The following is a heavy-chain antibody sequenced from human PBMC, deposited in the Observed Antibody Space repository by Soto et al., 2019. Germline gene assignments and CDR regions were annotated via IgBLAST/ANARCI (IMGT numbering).Heavy chain of an antibody. V-gene: IGHV1-2*02. J-gene: IGHJ4*02. D-gene: IGHD3-10*01. CDR2: INPNSGGT. CDR3: AITMVRGVMGYFDY. Sequence: GASVKVSCKASGYTFTGYYMHWVRQAPGQGLEWMGWINPNSGGTNYAQKFQGRVTMTRDTSISTAYMELSRLRSDDTAVYYCAITMVRGVMGYFDYWGQGTPATVSP. CDR1: GYTFTGYY.